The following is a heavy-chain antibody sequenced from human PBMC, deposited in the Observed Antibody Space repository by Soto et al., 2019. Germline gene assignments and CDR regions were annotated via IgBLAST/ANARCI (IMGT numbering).Heavy chain of an antibody. J-gene: IGHJ4*02. CDR1: GFTFNTYC. CDR2: INADGSYT. CDR3: ACKSSGYVDH. V-gene: IGHV3-74*01. D-gene: IGHD1-26*01. Sequence: EVQLVESGGGLVQPGGSLRLSCAASGFTFNTYCMHWVRQAPGKGLVWVSRINADGSYTTYADAVKGRFTISRDNAKNTLYLQMNSLRAEDTAVYYCACKSSGYVDHWGQGNLVTVSS.